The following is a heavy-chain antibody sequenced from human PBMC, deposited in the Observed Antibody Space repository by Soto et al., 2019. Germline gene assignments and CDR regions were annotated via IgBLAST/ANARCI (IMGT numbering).Heavy chain of an antibody. CDR1: GFTFSSYS. Sequence: PVGSLRLSCAASGFTFSSYSMNWVRQAPGKGLEWVSSISSSSSYIYYADSVKGRFTISRDNAKNSLYLQMNSLRAEDTAVYYCAREKEGWYYDSSGYSYFDYWGQGTLVTVSS. V-gene: IGHV3-21*01. D-gene: IGHD3-22*01. CDR3: AREKEGWYYDSSGYSYFDY. J-gene: IGHJ4*02. CDR2: ISSSSSYI.